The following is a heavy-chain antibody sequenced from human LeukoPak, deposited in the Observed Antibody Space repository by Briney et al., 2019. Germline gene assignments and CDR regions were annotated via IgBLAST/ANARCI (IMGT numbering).Heavy chain of an antibody. J-gene: IGHJ4*02. CDR2: IYYSGST. D-gene: IGHD5-24*01. V-gene: IGHV4-39*01. Sequence: SETLSLTCTVSGGSISSSSYYWGWIRQPPGKGLEWIGSIYYSGSTYYNPSLKSRVTISVGTSKNQFSLKLSSVTAADTAVYYCAREGLGFLQEMATIWYFDYWGQGTLVTVSS. CDR3: AREGLGFLQEMATIWYFDY. CDR1: GGSISSSSYY.